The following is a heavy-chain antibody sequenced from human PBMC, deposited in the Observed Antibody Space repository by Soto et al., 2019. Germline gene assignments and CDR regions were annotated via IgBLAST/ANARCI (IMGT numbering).Heavy chain of an antibody. D-gene: IGHD3-10*01. V-gene: IGHV3-15*01. CDR1: GFTFSNAW. CDR2: IKSKTDGGTT. J-gene: IGHJ5*02. Sequence: ELQPVESGGGLVKPGGSLRLSCAASGFTFSNAWMSWVRQAPGKGLEWVGRIKSKTDGGTTDYAAPVKGRFTIARADSKNTLYLQMNSLKPEDTAVYYCTTATLHYGSGSYYRFDPWGQGTLVTVSS. CDR3: TTATLHYGSGSYYRFDP.